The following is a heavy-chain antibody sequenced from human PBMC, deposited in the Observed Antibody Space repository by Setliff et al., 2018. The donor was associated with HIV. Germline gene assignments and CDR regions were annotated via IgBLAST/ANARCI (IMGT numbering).Heavy chain of an antibody. D-gene: IGHD2-15*01. CDR2: INRFGIT. Sequence: LSLTCAVYSGSFTGYYWTWIRQPPGKGLEWIGEINRFGITNYNPSLKSRLTLSVDTSTNQFSLNVNSVTAADTAVYYCARGGYCNSDNCDRGRNFDYWSQGMLVTVSS. CDR1: SGSFTGYY. V-gene: IGHV4-34*01. J-gene: IGHJ4*02. CDR3: ARGGYCNSDNCDRGRNFDY.